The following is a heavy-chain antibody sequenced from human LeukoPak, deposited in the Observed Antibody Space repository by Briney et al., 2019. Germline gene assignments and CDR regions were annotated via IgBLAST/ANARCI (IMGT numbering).Heavy chain of an antibody. J-gene: IGHJ4*02. D-gene: IGHD1-7*01. V-gene: IGHV3-74*01. Sequence: GESLRLSCAASGFTFSSYWMHWVRQAPGKGLVWVSYINGDGSSTTYADSVKGRFTISRDNAKNTLDLQMNSLRAEDTAVYYCARGGWGTAIDYWAQGTLVTV. CDR1: GFTFSSYW. CDR3: ARGGWGTAIDY. CDR2: INGDGSST.